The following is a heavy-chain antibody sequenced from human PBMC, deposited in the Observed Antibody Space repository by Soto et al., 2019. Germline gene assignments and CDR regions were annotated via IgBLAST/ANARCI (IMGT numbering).Heavy chain of an antibody. Sequence: QVQLVQSGAEVKKPGASVKVSCKASGYTFTSYGISWVRQAPGQGLEWMGWISAYNGNTNYAQKLQGRVTMTTDTSTSTAYMELRSLRSDETAVYYCARTAETIRFPYNWFDPWGQGTLVTVSS. CDR3: ARTAETIRFPYNWFDP. CDR1: GYTFTSYG. CDR2: ISAYNGNT. V-gene: IGHV1-18*04. D-gene: IGHD3-3*01. J-gene: IGHJ5*02.